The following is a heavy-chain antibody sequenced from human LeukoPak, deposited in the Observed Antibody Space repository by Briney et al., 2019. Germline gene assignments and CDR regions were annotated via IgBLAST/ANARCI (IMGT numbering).Heavy chain of an antibody. V-gene: IGHV1-69*05. CDR3: ARASPYFYCSGGSCYFHP. CDR2: IIPIFGTA. Sequence: SVTVSCKASVCTFISYAISWVRQAPGQGLEWMGGIIPIFGTANYAQKFQGRVTITTDESTRTAYMELSSLRSEDTAVYYCARASPYFYCSGGSCYFHPWGQGTLVTVSS. D-gene: IGHD2-15*01. J-gene: IGHJ5*02. CDR1: VCTFISYA.